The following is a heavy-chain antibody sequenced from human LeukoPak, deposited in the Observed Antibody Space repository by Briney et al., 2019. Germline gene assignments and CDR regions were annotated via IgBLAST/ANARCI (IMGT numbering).Heavy chain of an antibody. J-gene: IGHJ6*03. CDR3: ARCDYDYVWGSYRWYYYYMDV. D-gene: IGHD3-16*02. CDR1: GGSISTDY. Sequence: SETLSPTCTLSGGSISTDYWSWIRQPAGKGLEWIGRIYTSGSTNYNPSLKSRVTISVDTSKNQFSLKLSSVTAADTAVYYCARCDYDYVWGSYRWYYYYMDVWGKGTTVTISS. V-gene: IGHV4-4*07. CDR2: IYTSGST.